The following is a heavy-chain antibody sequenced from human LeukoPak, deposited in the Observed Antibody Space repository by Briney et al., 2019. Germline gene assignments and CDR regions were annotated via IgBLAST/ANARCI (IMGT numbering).Heavy chain of an antibody. J-gene: IGHJ4*02. CDR3: AKEYDFWSGTVDY. Sequence: PGGTLRLSCAASGFTFSSYGMSWVRQAPGKGLEWVSAISGSGGSTYYADSVKGRFTISSDNSKNTLYLQMNSLRAEDTAVYYCAKEYDFWSGTVDYWGQGTLVTVSS. V-gene: IGHV3-23*01. CDR2: ISGSGGST. CDR1: GFTFSSYG. D-gene: IGHD3-3*01.